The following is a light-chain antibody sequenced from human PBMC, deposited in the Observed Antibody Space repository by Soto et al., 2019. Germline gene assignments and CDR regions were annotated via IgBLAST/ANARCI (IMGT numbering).Light chain of an antibody. J-gene: IGKJ1*01. CDR3: HQYVSSPQT. CDR2: GAS. Sequence: EIVLTQSRGTLSLSPGEGATLSCRTSQSLSTRSIAWYQQKPGQAPRVLIYGASTRAAGIPDRFSGGGSGTDFTLTISRLEPEDFAVYYCHQYVSSPQTFGQGTKVEIK. CDR1: QSLSTRS. V-gene: IGKV3-20*01.